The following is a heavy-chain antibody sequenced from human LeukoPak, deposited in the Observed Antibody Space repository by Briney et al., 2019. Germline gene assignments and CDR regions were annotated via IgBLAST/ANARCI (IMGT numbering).Heavy chain of an antibody. V-gene: IGHV3-48*03. Sequence: GGSLRLSCAASGFTFSSYEMNWVRQAPGKGLEWVSYISSSGSTIYYADSVKGRFTISRDNAKNTLDLQMNSLRVEDTAVYYCARDRAVRGANNGFDPWGQGTLVTVSS. D-gene: IGHD3-10*01. CDR1: GFTFSSYE. CDR3: ARDRAVRGANNGFDP. CDR2: ISSSGSTI. J-gene: IGHJ5*02.